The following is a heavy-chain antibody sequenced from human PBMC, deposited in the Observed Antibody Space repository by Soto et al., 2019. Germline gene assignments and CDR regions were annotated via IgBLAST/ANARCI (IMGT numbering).Heavy chain of an antibody. CDR1: GFTFTNYY. V-gene: IGHV1-18*01. CDR3: ARGDTYYVNWYFDY. J-gene: IGHJ4*02. Sequence: QVQLVQSGAEVKKPGASVKVSCKTSGFTFTNYYINWVRQAPGQGLEVMGWISAYSGNINYAQNLQGRVTMTTDTSASKAYLELRSLRSDDTAVYFCARGDTYYVNWYFDYWGQGTLVTVSS. D-gene: IGHD1-1*01. CDR2: ISAYSGNI.